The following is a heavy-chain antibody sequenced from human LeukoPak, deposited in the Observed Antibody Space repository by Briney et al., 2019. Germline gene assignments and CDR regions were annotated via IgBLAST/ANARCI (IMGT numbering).Heavy chain of an antibody. J-gene: IGHJ4*02. CDR3: VRGDYGGNPDY. Sequence: ASVKVSCKASGYTFTNYGINWVRQAPGQGLEWMGWISGYNGNTNYAQKLQGRVTMTTDTFTTTAYMELRSLRSDDTAMYYCVRGDYGGNPDYWGQGTLVTVSS. V-gene: IGHV1-18*01. CDR1: GYTFTNYG. CDR2: ISGYNGNT. D-gene: IGHD4-23*01.